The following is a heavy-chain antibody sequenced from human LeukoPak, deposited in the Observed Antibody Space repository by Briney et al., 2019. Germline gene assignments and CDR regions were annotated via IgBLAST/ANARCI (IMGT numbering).Heavy chain of an antibody. D-gene: IGHD2-2*01. J-gene: IGHJ1*01. CDR3: AKEETRHTSAWYFQH. CDR1: GFTFSSFG. CDR2: ISYDGSTK. Sequence: GGSLRLSCAASGFTFSSFGMHWVRQAPGKGLEWVAVISYDGSTKYYADSVKGRFTISRDNSKNTLYLQMNSLRAEDTAVYYCAKEETRHTSAWYFQHWGQGTLVTVSS. V-gene: IGHV3-30*18.